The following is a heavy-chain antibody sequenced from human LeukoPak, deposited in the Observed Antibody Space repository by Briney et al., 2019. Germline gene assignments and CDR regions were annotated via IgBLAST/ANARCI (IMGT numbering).Heavy chain of an antibody. CDR1: EFIFSHYW. Sequence: GGSLRLSCAASEFIFSHYWMSWVRQAPGKGLEWVANIKQDGSEKYYVDSVKGRFTISRDNAKNSLYLQMNSLRVEDTAVYYCARDRYCGSGGCPMDVWGKGTTVTVSS. CDR2: IKQDGSEK. J-gene: IGHJ6*03. V-gene: IGHV3-7*01. CDR3: ARDRYCGSGGCPMDV. D-gene: IGHD2-15*01.